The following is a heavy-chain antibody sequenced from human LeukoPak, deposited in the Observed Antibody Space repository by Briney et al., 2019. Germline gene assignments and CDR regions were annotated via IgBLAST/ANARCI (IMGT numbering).Heavy chain of an antibody. J-gene: IGHJ4*02. CDR1: GYSFNSFW. Sequence: GESLKISCRGSGYSFNSFWIGWVRQMPGKGLEWMGIIYPGDSDTRYSPSFQGQVAISADKSISTAYLQWSSLKASDTAMYYCARLRRYCSSTSCYGYFDYWGQGTLVTVSS. D-gene: IGHD2-2*01. V-gene: IGHV5-51*01. CDR2: IYPGDSDT. CDR3: ARLRRYCSSTSCYGYFDY.